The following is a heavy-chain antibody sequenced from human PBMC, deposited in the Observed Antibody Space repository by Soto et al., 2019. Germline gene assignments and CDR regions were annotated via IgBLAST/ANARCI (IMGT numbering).Heavy chain of an antibody. J-gene: IGHJ6*02. V-gene: IGHV3-23*01. CDR1: GFTFTSYA. D-gene: IGHD5-18*01. CDR3: AKGDTTMITDYYAMDV. CDR2: ISGSGGSE. Sequence: PGGSLRLSCAVSGFTFTSYAMTWVRQAPGEGLEWVSAISGSGGSEFYADSVKGRFTISRDNSKNTLYLQMKSLRAEDTALYYCAKGDTTMITDYYAMDVWGQGTTVTVSS.